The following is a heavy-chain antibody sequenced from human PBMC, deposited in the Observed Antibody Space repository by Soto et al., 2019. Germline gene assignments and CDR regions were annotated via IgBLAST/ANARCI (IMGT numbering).Heavy chain of an antibody. J-gene: IGHJ6*02. CDR3: ARAPETTAYYYGMDV. Sequence: PGGSLRLSCAASGFTFSSYEMNWVRQAPGKGLEWVSYISSSGSTIYYADSVKGRFTISRDNAKNSLYLQMNSLRAEDTAVYYCARAPETTAYYYGMDVWGQGTTVTVSS. CDR1: GFTFSSYE. D-gene: IGHD4-4*01. CDR2: ISSSGSTI. V-gene: IGHV3-48*03.